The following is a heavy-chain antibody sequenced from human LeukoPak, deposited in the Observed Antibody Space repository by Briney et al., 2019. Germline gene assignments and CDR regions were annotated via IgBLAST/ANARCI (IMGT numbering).Heavy chain of an antibody. CDR2: ISYDGSNK. CDR1: GFTFSSYA. CDR3: AREYDSGGYYYENWFDP. D-gene: IGHD3-22*01. V-gene: IGHV3-30-3*01. J-gene: IGHJ5*02. Sequence: GRSLRLSCAASGFTFSSYAMHWVRQAPGKGLEWVAVISYDGSNKYYADSVKGRFTISRDNSKNTLYLQMNSLRAEDTAVYYCAREYDSGGYYYENWFDPWGQGTLVTVSS.